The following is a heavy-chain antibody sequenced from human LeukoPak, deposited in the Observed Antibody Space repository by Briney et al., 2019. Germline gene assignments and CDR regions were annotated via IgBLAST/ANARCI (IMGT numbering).Heavy chain of an antibody. CDR1: GYTFTDYF. CDR3: ARSIRQQFLEGGCLDP. CDR2: INPNSGDR. V-gene: IGHV1-2*02. D-gene: IGHD6-19*01. J-gene: IGHJ5*02. Sequence: ASVKVSCKASGYTFTDYFMHWVRQAPGQGLEWMGWINPNSGDRDSAQKFRGRVTLTRDTSISTAYMELTMLRSDDTAFYYCARSIRQQFLEGGCLDPWGQGTLVSVSS.